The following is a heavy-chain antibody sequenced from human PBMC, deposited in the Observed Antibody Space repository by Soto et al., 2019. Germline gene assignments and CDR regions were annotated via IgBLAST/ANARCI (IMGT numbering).Heavy chain of an antibody. CDR1: GFTFSSYA. J-gene: IGHJ4*02. CDR3: AKDRIIAAAGTRYFDY. D-gene: IGHD6-13*01. Sequence: GGSLRLSCAASGFTFSSYAMSWVRQAPGKGLEWVSAISGSGGSTYYADSVKGRFTISRDNSKNTLYLQMNSLRAEDTAVYYCAKDRIIAAAGTRYFDYWGQGTLVTVAS. V-gene: IGHV3-23*01. CDR2: ISGSGGST.